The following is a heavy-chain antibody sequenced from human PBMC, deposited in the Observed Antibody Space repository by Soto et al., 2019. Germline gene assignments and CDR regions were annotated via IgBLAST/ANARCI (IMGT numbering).Heavy chain of an antibody. D-gene: IGHD3-10*01. CDR2: ISHDGSDK. V-gene: IGHV3-30*03. CDR1: GFPFGDFG. J-gene: IGHJ4*01. CDR3: ARDSGYGSGSSVNHYLDC. Sequence: PGGSLRLSCAASGFPFGDFGMHWLRQAPGKGLEWVAVISHDGSDKFYADSVKARFTISRDNSKNTLYLQMSGLRGEDTAVYYCARDSGYGSGSSVNHYLDCWGRGTLVTVSS.